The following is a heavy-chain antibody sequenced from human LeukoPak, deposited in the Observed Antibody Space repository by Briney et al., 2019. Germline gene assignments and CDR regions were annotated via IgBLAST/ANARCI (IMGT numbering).Heavy chain of an antibody. J-gene: IGHJ4*02. CDR2: IYTSGST. D-gene: IGHD3-16*01. CDR3: ARGGGSRSFDY. Sequence: SETLSLTCSASGGSIISYYWSWIRQPAGKGLEWIGRIYTSGSTNYNPSLKSRVTMSVDTSKNQFSLKLSSVTAADTAVYYCARGGGSRSFDYWGQGTLVTVSS. V-gene: IGHV4-4*07. CDR1: GGSIISYY.